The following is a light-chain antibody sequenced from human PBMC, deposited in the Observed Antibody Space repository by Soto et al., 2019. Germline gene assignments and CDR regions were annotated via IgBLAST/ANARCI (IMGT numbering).Light chain of an antibody. CDR3: QQYSDLPMT. J-gene: IGKJ5*01. CDR2: GAS. CDR1: QSIHTS. Sequence: VLAHSPATLSRSGGERATLSFRASQSIHTSLAWYQQKSGKPPRLVIYGASRRATGIPDRFSGSASGTDFTLTISRLEPEDFAVYFCQQYSDLPMTFGQGTRL. V-gene: IGKV3-20*01.